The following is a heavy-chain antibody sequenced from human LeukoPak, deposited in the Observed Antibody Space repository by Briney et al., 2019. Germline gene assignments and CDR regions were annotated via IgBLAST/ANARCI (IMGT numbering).Heavy chain of an antibody. V-gene: IGHV3-64*01. CDR1: GLTFSTYP. J-gene: IGHJ4*02. D-gene: IGHD3-22*01. CDR2: ISSNGGDT. Sequence: GGSLRLSCVASGLTFSTYPMHWVRQAPGKGLEYVSAISSNGGDTYYTNSVKGRFTISRDNAKNTLYLQMGSLRAEDMAVYYCARVRSYDSGVYYYDYWGQGTLVTASS. CDR3: ARVRSYDSGVYYYDY.